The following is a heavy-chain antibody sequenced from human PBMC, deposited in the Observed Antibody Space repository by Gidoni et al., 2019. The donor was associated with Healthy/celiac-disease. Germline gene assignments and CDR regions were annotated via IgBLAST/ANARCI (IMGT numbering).Heavy chain of an antibody. CDR3: ARGDRKWFGELLPTYYYGMDV. J-gene: IGHJ6*02. Sequence: QVQLVESGGGLVKPGGSLRLSCAASGFTFSDYYMSWLRQAPGKGLEWVSYISSSGSTIYYADSVKGRFTISRDNAKNSLYLQMNSLRAEDTAVYYCARGDRKWFGELLPTYYYGMDVWGQGTTVTVSS. D-gene: IGHD3-10*01. V-gene: IGHV3-11*04. CDR2: ISSSGSTI. CDR1: GFTFSDYY.